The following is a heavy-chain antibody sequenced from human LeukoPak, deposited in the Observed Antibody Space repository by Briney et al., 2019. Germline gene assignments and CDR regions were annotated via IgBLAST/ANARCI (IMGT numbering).Heavy chain of an antibody. CDR3: AREDSSGYSYFDY. CDR2: IYYSGST. D-gene: IGHD3-22*01. V-gene: IGHV4-59*01. CDR1: GGSISGYY. Sequence: SETLSLTCTVSGGSISGYYWSWIRQLPGKGLEWIGYIYYSGSTNYNPSLKSRVTISVDTSKNQFSLKLSSVTAADTAVYYCAREDSSGYSYFDYWGQGTLVTVSS. J-gene: IGHJ4*02.